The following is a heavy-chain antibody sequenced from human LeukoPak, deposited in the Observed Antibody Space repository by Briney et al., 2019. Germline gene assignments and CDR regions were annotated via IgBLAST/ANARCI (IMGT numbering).Heavy chain of an antibody. D-gene: IGHD3-9*01. Sequence: GGSLRLSCAASGFTFSSYEMNWVRQAPGKGLEWVSYISSSGSTIYYADSVEGRFTISRDNAKNSLYLQMNSLRAEDTAVYYCATTPWLRYFDWFPTIYDYWGQGTLVTVSS. V-gene: IGHV3-48*03. J-gene: IGHJ4*02. CDR3: ATTPWLRYFDWFPTIYDY. CDR2: ISSSGSTI. CDR1: GFTFSSYE.